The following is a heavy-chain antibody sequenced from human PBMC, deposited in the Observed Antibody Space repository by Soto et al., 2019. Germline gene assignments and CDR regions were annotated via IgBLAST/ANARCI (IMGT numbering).Heavy chain of an antibody. V-gene: IGHV5-51*01. CDR1: GYSFTSYW. D-gene: IGHD2-2*01. CDR3: SSLLPSYCSSPSCHGLDY. CDR2: IYPGDSDT. Sequence: PGESLKISCKGSGYSFTSYWIGWVRQMPGKGLEWMGIIYPGDSDTRYSPSFQGQVTISADKSISTAYLQWSSLKASDTAMYYCSSLLPSYCSSPSCHGLDYWRQGTLVTVSS. J-gene: IGHJ4*02.